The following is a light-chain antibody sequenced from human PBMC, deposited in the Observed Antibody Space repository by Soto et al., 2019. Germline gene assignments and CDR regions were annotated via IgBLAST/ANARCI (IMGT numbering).Light chain of an antibody. J-gene: IGKJ5*01. CDR1: QPLNNN. V-gene: IGKV3-15*01. CDR3: QQSYSTPIT. CDR2: AAS. Sequence: EIVMTQSPATLSVSPGDRATLSCRAGQPLNNNVAWYQQKPGQAPRLLIYAASTRATGIPPRFSGSGSGTDFTLTISSLQPEDFATYYCQQSYSTPITFGQGTRLEIK.